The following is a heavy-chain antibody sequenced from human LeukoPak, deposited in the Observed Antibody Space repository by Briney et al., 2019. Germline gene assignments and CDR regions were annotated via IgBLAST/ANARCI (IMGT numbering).Heavy chain of an antibody. J-gene: IGHJ6*03. D-gene: IGHD5-18*01. CDR2: IRSKANSYAT. Sequence: GGSLSLSCAASGFTFSGSAMHWVRQASGKGLEWVGRIRSKANSYATAFAASVKGRFTISRDDSKNTAYLQMNSLKTEDTAVYYCTRLEDTAMVYYYYYYMDVWGKGTTVTVSS. CDR3: TRLEDTAMVYYYYYYMDV. V-gene: IGHV3-73*01. CDR1: GFTFSGSA.